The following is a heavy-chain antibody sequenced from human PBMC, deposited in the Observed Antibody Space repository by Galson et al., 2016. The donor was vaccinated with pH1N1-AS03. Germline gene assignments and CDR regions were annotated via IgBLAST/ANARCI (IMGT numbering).Heavy chain of an antibody. Sequence: QSGAEVTKPGDSLKISCKSSGYGFNGYWTGWVRQMPGKGLEWMGIIFPGDSDTRYSPSFQGQATISADKSTRTTYLQWRSLKASDTAIYYCARPAHYDSSGRDALDVWGQGTMLIVSS. V-gene: IGHV5-51*03. CDR2: IFPGDSDT. CDR1: GYGFNGYW. J-gene: IGHJ3*01. D-gene: IGHD3-22*01. CDR3: ARPAHYDSSGRDALDV.